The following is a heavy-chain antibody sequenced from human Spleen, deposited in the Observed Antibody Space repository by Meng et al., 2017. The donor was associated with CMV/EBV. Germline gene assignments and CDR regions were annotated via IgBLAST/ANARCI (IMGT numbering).Heavy chain of an antibody. D-gene: IGHD2-2*01. Sequence: GGSLRLSCEASGFTFSTYSMNWVRQAPGKGLEWVAVISYDGSNKYYADSVKGRFTISRDNSKNTLYLQMNSLRAEDTAVYNCAKELGSSTAFDIWGQGTMVTV. J-gene: IGHJ3*02. CDR1: GFTFSTYS. CDR2: ISYDGSNK. CDR3: AKELGSSTAFDI. V-gene: IGHV3-30*04.